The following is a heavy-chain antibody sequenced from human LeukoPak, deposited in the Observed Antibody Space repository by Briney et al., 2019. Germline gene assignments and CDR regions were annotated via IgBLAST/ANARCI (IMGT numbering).Heavy chain of an antibody. CDR1: GGSISSGDYY. CDR3: AKMSSSWYAPGLGP. CDR2: IYYSGST. D-gene: IGHD6-13*01. V-gene: IGHV4-30-4*08. J-gene: IGHJ5*02. Sequence: SQTLSLTCTVSGGSISSGDYYWSWIRQPPGKGLEWIGYIYYSGSTYYNPSLKSRVTISVDTSKNQFSLKLSSVTAADTAVYYCAKMSSSWYAPGLGPWGQGTLVTVSS.